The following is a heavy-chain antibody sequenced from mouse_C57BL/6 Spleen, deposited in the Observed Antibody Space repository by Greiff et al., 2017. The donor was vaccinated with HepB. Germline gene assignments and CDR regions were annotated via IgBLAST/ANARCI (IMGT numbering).Heavy chain of an antibody. CDR2: ISSGSSTI. D-gene: IGHD4-1*02. V-gene: IGHV5-17*01. CDR3: ATTVTDDYALDY. Sequence: VQLKESGGGLVKPGGSLKLSCAASGFTFSDYGMHWVRQAPEKGLEWVAYISSGSSTIYYADTVKGRFTISRDNAKNTLFLQMTSLRSEDTAMYYWATTVTDDYALDYWGQGTSVTVSS. CDR1: GFTFSDYG. J-gene: IGHJ4*01.